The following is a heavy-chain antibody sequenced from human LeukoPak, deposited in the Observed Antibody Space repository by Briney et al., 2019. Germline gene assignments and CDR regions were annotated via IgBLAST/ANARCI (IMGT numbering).Heavy chain of an antibody. Sequence: SQTLSLTXTVSDGSVTIGNYCWNCIRQPAGKGLEWIGRIYTNGGASYNPSLKGRVTISIDASKNQFSLKLSSVTAADTAVYYCAREPPGYWGQGILVTVSS. V-gene: IGHV4-61*02. CDR1: DGSVTIGNYC. CDR2: IYTNGGA. J-gene: IGHJ4*02. CDR3: AREPPGY.